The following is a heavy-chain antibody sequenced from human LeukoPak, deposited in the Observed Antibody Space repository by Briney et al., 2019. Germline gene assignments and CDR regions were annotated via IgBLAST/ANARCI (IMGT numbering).Heavy chain of an antibody. CDR1: GFVFSGYS. CDR2: ISSSGTSI. J-gene: IGHJ4*02. Sequence: GGSLRLSCAASGFVFSGYSMNWVRQAPGKGLEWVSSISSSGTSIYYADSVRGRFTISRNNAENSLFLQMNSLRAEDTSVYYCVRDLYGSGRYQRDFWGQGTLVTVSS. D-gene: IGHD3-10*01. CDR3: VRDLYGSGRYQRDF. V-gene: IGHV3-21*01.